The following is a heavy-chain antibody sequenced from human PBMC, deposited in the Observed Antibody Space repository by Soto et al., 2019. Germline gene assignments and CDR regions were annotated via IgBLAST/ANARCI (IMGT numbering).Heavy chain of an antibody. D-gene: IGHD3-10*01. CDR1: GGSFSGYY. V-gene: IGHV4-34*01. Sequence: SETLSLTCAVYGGSFSGYYWSWIRQPPGKGLEWIGEINHSGSTNYNPSLKSRVTISVDTSKNQFSLKLSSVTAADTAVYYCARAGYGSGSFHYYYYGMDVWGQGTTVTVSS. J-gene: IGHJ6*02. CDR3: ARAGYGSGSFHYYYYGMDV. CDR2: INHSGST.